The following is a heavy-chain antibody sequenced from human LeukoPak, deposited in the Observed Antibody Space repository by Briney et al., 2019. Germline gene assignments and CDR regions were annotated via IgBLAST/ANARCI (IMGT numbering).Heavy chain of an antibody. D-gene: IGHD2-15*01. CDR1: GFRFSTYG. V-gene: IGHV3-30*02. CDR2: IRNDGSSK. CDR3: AKDVVAAQYFDY. Sequence: GGSLRLSCEASGFRFSTYGMHWVRQAPGKGLEWVTFIRNDGSSKYYVDSVKGRFTASRDNSKNTLYLQMSSLRDEDTAVYYCAKDVVAAQYFDYWGQGILVTVSS. J-gene: IGHJ4*02.